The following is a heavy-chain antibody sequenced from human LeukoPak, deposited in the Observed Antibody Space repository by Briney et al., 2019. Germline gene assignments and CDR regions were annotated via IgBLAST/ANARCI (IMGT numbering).Heavy chain of an antibody. D-gene: IGHD3-3*01. CDR2: IIPILGIA. J-gene: IGHJ4*02. Sequence: GSSVKVSCKASGGTFSSYAISWVRQAPGQGLEWMGRIIPILGIANYAQKFQGRVTITADKSTSTAYMELSSLRSEDTAVYYCARLYYDFWSGYYSYFDYWGQGTLVTVSS. V-gene: IGHV1-69*04. CDR1: GGTFSSYA. CDR3: ARLYYDFWSGYYSYFDY.